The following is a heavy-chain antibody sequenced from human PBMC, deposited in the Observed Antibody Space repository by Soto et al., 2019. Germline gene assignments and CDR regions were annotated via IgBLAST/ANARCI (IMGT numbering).Heavy chain of an antibody. CDR2: ISGSGGST. CDR3: AKDGIVVVTAINY. D-gene: IGHD2-21*02. Sequence: GSLRLSCAASGFTFSSYAMSWVRQAPGKGLEWVSTISGSGGSTYYADSVKGRFTISRDNSKNTLYLQMNSLRAEDTAVYYCAKDGIVVVTAINYWGQGTLVTVS. V-gene: IGHV3-23*01. CDR1: GFTFSSYA. J-gene: IGHJ4*02.